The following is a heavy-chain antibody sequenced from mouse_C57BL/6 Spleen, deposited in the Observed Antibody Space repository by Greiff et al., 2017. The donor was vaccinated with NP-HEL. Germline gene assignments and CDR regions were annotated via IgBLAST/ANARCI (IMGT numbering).Heavy chain of an antibody. CDR3: ASLFITTVVAFHWYFDV. J-gene: IGHJ1*03. V-gene: IGHV1-52*01. Sequence: QVQLQQPGAELVRPGSSVKLSCKASGYTFTSYWMHWVKQRPIQGLEWIGNIDPSDSETHYNQKFKDKATLTVDKSSSTAYMQLSSLTSEDSAVYYCASLFITTVVAFHWYFDVWGTGTTVTVSS. D-gene: IGHD1-1*01. CDR1: GYTFTSYW. CDR2: IDPSDSET.